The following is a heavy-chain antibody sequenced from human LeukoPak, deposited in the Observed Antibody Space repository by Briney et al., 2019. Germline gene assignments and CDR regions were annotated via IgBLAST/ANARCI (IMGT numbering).Heavy chain of an antibody. CDR3: ARDLNYYGSGSYFDY. CDR1: GFTVSSNY. Sequence: PGGSLRLSCAASGFTVSSNYMSWVRQAPGKGLEWVSVIYSGGSTYYADSVKGRFTISRDNSKNTLYLQMNSLRAEDTAVYYCARDLNYYGSGSYFDYWGQGTLVTVSS. J-gene: IGHJ4*02. CDR2: IYSGGST. D-gene: IGHD3-10*01. V-gene: IGHV3-53*01.